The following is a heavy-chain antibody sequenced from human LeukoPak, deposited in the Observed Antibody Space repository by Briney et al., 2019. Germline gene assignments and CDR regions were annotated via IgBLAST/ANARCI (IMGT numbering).Heavy chain of an antibody. D-gene: IGHD3-16*02. J-gene: IGHJ4*02. CDR1: GFTFGSYT. CDR3: ARVSIFGVVIANDY. CDR2: TTSGGDYM. Sequence: GGSLRLSCAASGFTFGSYTMSWVRQAPGKGLQWVSTTTSGGDYMYYADPVKGRFTISRDDSKNSLYLHMNSLRAEDTAVYYCARVSIFGVVIANDYWGQGTVVTVSS. V-gene: IGHV3-21*01.